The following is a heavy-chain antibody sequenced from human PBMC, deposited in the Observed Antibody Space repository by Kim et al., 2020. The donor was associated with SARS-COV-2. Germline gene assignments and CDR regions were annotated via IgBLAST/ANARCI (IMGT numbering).Heavy chain of an antibody. J-gene: IGHJ4*02. Sequence: SETLSLTCTVSGGSISSYYWSWIRQTPGKGLEWIGYMYYSGSTNYNPSLKSRVTISVDTSKNQFSLKLSSVTAADTAVYYCARTQFRRYFDYWGQGTLVTVSS. CDR3: ARTQFRRYFDY. V-gene: IGHV4-59*13. CDR2: MYYSGST. CDR1: GGSISSYY. D-gene: IGHD3-9*01.